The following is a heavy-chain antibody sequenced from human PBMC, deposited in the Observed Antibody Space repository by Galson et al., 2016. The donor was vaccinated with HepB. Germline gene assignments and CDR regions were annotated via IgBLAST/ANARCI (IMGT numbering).Heavy chain of an antibody. CDR2: TNPSGGST. D-gene: IGHD3-10*01. Sequence: SVKVSCKASGYTFTSYYIHWVRQAPGQGLEWMGITNPSGGSTTYAQKFQGRVTMTRDTSTSTVYMELSSLRSEDTAVYYCARDRYPPYYYGSGSYYNAALDYWGQGTLVTVSS. J-gene: IGHJ4*02. CDR1: GYTFTSYY. CDR3: ARDRYPPYYYGSGSYYNAALDY. V-gene: IGHV1-46*01.